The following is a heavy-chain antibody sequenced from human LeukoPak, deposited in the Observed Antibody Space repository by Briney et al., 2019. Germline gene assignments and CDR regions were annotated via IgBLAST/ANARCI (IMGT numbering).Heavy chain of an antibody. V-gene: IGHV4-59*01. Sequence: PSETLSLTCSVFSGSISGDYWSWSRQPPGKGLQWIGHISSFGTPTYNPSLKSRVTISVDTSKNHLSLKLTSVAAADTAFYYCARWSLYSSGWYFDYWGQESLGTVSS. D-gene: IGHD6-19*01. CDR1: SGSISGDY. CDR2: ISSFGTP. J-gene: IGHJ4*02. CDR3: ARWSLYSSGWYFDY.